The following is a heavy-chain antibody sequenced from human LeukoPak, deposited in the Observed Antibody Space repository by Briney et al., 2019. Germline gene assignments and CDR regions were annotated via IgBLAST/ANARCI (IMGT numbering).Heavy chain of an antibody. D-gene: IGHD2-21*02. CDR2: INPNSGGT. CDR1: GYTFTDYY. V-gene: IGHV1-2*02. Sequence: ASVKVSCKSSGYTFTDYYVHWVRQAPGQGLEWMGWINPNSGGTNYAPKFQGRVTMTRDTYISTSYMEVSSLRSDDTAVYFCARAVWGDYCDGDCRRFDCWGQGTLVTVSS. J-gene: IGHJ4*02. CDR3: ARAVWGDYCDGDCRRFDC.